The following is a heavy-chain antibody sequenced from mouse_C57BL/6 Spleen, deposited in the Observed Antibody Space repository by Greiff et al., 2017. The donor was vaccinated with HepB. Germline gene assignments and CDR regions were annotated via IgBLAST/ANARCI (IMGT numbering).Heavy chain of an antibody. V-gene: IGHV1-55*01. CDR1: GYTFTSYW. Sequence: VQLQQSGPELVKPGASVKMSCKASGYTFTSYWMNWVKQRPGQGLEWIGDIYPGSGSTNYNEKFKSKATLTVDTSSSTAYMQLSSLTSEDSAVYYCGRNGGRHYYAMDYWGQGTSVTVSS. CDR2: IYPGSGST. J-gene: IGHJ4*01. CDR3: GRNGGRHYYAMDY.